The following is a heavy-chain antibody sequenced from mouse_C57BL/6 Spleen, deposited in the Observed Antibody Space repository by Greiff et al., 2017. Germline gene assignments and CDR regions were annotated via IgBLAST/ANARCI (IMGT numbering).Heavy chain of an antibody. J-gene: IGHJ3*01. V-gene: IGHV1-39*01. CDR3: AAYYSNYVWFAY. D-gene: IGHD2-5*01. CDR1: GYSFTDYN. Sequence: EVKLMESGPELVKPGASVKISCKASGYSFTDYNMNWVKQSNGKSLEWIGVINPNYGTTSYNQKFKGKATLTVDQSSSTAYMQLNSLTSEDSAVYYCAAYYSNYVWFAYWGQGTLVTVSA. CDR2: INPNYGTT.